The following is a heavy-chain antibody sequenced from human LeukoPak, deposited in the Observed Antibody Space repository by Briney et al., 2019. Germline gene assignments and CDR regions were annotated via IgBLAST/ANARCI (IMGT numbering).Heavy chain of an antibody. D-gene: IGHD7-27*01. J-gene: IGHJ3*02. CDR2: VSWNSGSI. CDR1: GFTFSSYW. V-gene: IGHV3-9*01. CDR3: AKVVDPWGSNAFDI. Sequence: GGSLRLSCAASGFTFSSYWMHWVRQAPGKGLEWVSGVSWNSGSIGYADSVKGRFTISRDNAKNSLYLQMNSLRAEDTALYYCAKVVDPWGSNAFDIWGQGTMVTVSS.